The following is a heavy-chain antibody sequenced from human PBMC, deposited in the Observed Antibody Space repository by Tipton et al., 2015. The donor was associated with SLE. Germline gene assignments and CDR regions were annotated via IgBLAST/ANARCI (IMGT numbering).Heavy chain of an antibody. CDR1: GGSISNGDYY. CDR2: IFFSGST. V-gene: IGHV4-31*11. Sequence: TLSLTCAVSGGSISNGDYYWSWIRQHPAKGLELIGYIFFSGSTYYSPSLKSRVTISVDTSKNQFSLRLSSLTAADTAVYYCARRSPRGDYDNWFDPWGQGTLVTVSS. J-gene: IGHJ5*02. CDR3: ARRSPRGDYDNWFDP. D-gene: IGHD4-17*01.